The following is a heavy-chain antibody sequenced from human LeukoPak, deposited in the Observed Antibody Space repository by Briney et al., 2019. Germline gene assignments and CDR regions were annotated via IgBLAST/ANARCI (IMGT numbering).Heavy chain of an antibody. J-gene: IGHJ4*02. CDR1: GGSISGFY. V-gene: IGHV4-59*01. CDR3: ARRPSRYSGNWYDY. Sequence: PSETLSLTCTVSGGSISGFYWSWIRQPPGKGLEWIGYIYYSGSTNYNPSLKSRVTISVDTSKNQFSLKLSSVTAADTAVYYCARRPSRYSGNWYDYWGQGTLVTVSS. D-gene: IGHD6-13*01. CDR2: IYYSGST.